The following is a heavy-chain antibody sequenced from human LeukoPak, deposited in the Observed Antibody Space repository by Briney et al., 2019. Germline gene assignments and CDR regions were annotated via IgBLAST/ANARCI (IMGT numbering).Heavy chain of an antibody. CDR1: GGSISSGGYY. V-gene: IGHV4-31*03. J-gene: IGHJ4*02. CDR2: IYYSGST. CDR3: ARAQLRMTTSFDY. D-gene: IGHD4-17*01. Sequence: SETLSLTCTVSGGSISSGGYYWSWIRQHPGKGLEWIGYIYYSGSTYYNPSLKSRVTISVDTPKNQFSLKLSSVTAADTAVYYCARAQLRMTTSFDYWGQGTLVTVSS.